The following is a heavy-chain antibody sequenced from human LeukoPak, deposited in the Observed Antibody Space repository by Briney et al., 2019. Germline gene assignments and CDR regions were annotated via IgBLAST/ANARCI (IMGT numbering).Heavy chain of an antibody. CDR2: ISSSSSYI. J-gene: IGHJ5*02. CDR3: ARGAVGVVVPAAQARFDP. D-gene: IGHD2-2*01. Sequence: GGSLRLSCAASGFTFSSYSRNWVRQAPGKGLEWVSSISSSSSYIYYADSVKGRFTISRDNAKNSLYLQMNSLRAEDTAVYYCARGAVGVVVPAAQARFDPWGQGTLVTVSS. V-gene: IGHV3-21*01. CDR1: GFTFSSYS.